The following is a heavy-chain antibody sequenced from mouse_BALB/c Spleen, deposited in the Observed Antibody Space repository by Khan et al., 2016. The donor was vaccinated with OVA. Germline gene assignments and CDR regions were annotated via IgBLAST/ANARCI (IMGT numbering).Heavy chain of an antibody. CDR2: IIPSNDYT. V-gene: IGHV1-4*01. Sequence: VELVESGAELARPGASVKMSCKASGYTFTTYTIHWVKQRPGQGLEWIGYIIPSNDYTNSNQKFKDRATLTADKSSSTAYMQLSSLTSEDSAVYYCVREGAYYRSDGWFAYWGQGTLVTVSA. CDR1: GYTFTTYT. D-gene: IGHD2-14*01. CDR3: VREGAYYRSDGWFAY. J-gene: IGHJ3*01.